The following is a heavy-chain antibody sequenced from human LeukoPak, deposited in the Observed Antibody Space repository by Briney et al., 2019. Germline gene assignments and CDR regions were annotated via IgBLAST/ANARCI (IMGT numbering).Heavy chain of an antibody. D-gene: IGHD6-13*01. CDR1: GYTFTSYG. CDR2: IIPIFGTT. V-gene: IGHV1-69*05. J-gene: IGHJ3*02. CDR3: ARDPLPGGQKDGSSWYYAFDI. Sequence: GASVKVSCKASGYTFTSYGISWVRQAPGQGLEWMGGIIPIFGTTNYAQKFQGRVTITTDESTSTAYMELSSLRSEDTAVYYCARDPLPGGQKDGSSWYYAFDIWGQGTMVTVSS.